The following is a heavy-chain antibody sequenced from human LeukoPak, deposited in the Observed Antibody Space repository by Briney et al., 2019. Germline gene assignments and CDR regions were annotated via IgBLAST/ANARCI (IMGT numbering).Heavy chain of an antibody. Sequence: GGSLRLSCAASGFTFSNFWMTWVRQAPGKGLEWVANIKQDGSKKSYVDSVKGRFTISRDNAKNSLYLQMNSLRAEDTAIYYCTRVGYIDEGIDYWGQGTLVTVSS. V-gene: IGHV3-7*04. D-gene: IGHD5-24*01. CDR1: GFTFSNFW. J-gene: IGHJ4*02. CDR2: IKQDGSKK. CDR3: TRVGYIDEGIDY.